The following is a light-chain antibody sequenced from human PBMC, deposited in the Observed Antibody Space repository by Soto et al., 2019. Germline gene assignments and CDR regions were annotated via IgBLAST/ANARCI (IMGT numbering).Light chain of an antibody. Sequence: IQLTQSPSSLSASVGDTVTITCRASQAIGSYFALYQQRPGTAPKLLIYSASTLHSGFPSRFSGSGSGTDFTLTIRSLKPDDFATCYCQQVVSYPRTFGPGTTV. CDR3: QQVVSYPRT. CDR2: SAS. CDR1: QAIGSY. J-gene: IGKJ3*01. V-gene: IGKV1-9*01.